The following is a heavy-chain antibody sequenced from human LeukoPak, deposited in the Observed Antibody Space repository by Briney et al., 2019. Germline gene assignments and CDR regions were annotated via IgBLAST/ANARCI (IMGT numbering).Heavy chain of an antibody. J-gene: IGHJ4*02. V-gene: IGHV4-61*08. Sequence: SETLSLTCTVSSGSVSNGDYYWSWLRRPPGKALEWIGYIYYTGSAYYNPSLGGRVTLSVDTSKNQFSVKLSSVTAADTAVYYCARSRNYYGSGDYWGQGTLSPSPQ. CDR2: IYYTGSA. D-gene: IGHD3-10*01. CDR1: SGSVSNGDYY. CDR3: ARSRNYYGSGDY.